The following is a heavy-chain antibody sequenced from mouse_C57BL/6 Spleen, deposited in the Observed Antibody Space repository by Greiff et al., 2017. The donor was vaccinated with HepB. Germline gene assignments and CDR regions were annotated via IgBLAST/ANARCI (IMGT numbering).Heavy chain of an antibody. Sequence: VQLQQSGAELMKPGASVKLSCKATGYTFTGYWIEWVKQRPGHGLEWIGEILPGSGSTNYNEKFKGKATFTADTSSNAAYMQLSSLTTEDSAIYYCARGGAYDYDEAWFAYWGQGTLVTVSA. CDR2: ILPGSGST. J-gene: IGHJ3*01. D-gene: IGHD2-4*01. CDR1: GYTFTGYW. V-gene: IGHV1-9*01. CDR3: ARGGAYDYDEAWFAY.